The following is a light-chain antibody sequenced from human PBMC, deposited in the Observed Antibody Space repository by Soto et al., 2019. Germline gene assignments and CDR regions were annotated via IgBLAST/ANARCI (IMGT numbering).Light chain of an antibody. Sequence: QSALTQPASVSGSPGQSITISCTGTSSDVGGYNYVSWYQQHPGKAPKLMIYDVSNRPSGVSNRFSGSKSGNTASLTISGLQAEDEDDYYCSSDTSISTLVVFGGGTKLTVL. CDR1: SSDVGGYNY. CDR3: SSDTSISTLVV. J-gene: IGLJ2*01. V-gene: IGLV2-14*01. CDR2: DVS.